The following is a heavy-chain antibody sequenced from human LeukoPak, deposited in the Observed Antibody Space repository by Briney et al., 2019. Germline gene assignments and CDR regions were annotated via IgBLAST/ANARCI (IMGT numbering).Heavy chain of an antibody. CDR3: VRGSGKGESGWPY. D-gene: IGHD6-19*01. V-gene: IGHV3-11*06. CDR2: ISSGSSYT. CDR1: GFTFSDYY. Sequence: GGSLRLSCAASGFTFSDYYMSWIRQAPGKGLEWVSYISSGSSYTNYADSVKGRFTISRDNAKNSLYLQVNSLRAEDTAVYYCVRGSGKGESGWPYWGQGTLVTVSS. J-gene: IGHJ4*02.